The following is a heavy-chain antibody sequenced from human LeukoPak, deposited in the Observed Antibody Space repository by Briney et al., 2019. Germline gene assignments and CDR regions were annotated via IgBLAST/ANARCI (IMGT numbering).Heavy chain of an antibody. CDR1: GFTFSSYA. CDR2: ISYDGSNK. D-gene: IGHD4-17*01. J-gene: IGHJ6*02. V-gene: IGHV3-30-3*01. Sequence: GRSLRLSCAASGFTFSSYAMHWVRQAPGKGLEWVAVISYDGSNKYYADSVKGRFTISRDNSKNTLYLQMNSLRAEDTAVYYCARGGAVPYYYGMDVWGQGTTVTVSS. CDR3: ARGGAVPYYYGMDV.